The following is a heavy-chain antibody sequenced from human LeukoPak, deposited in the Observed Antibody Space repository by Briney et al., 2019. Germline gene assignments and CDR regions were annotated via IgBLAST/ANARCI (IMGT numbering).Heavy chain of an antibody. Sequence: PSETLSLTCTVSGGSISPYYWSWIRQPPGKGLEWIGYIFHTGSGSTSHNPSLKSRVTISVDTSRNQFSLNLNSVTAADTAVYYCARHAVYAGSGWAFDYWGQGTLVTVSS. J-gene: IGHJ4*02. CDR1: GGSISPYY. V-gene: IGHV4-59*08. CDR3: ARHAVYAGSGWAFDY. CDR2: IFHTGSGST. D-gene: IGHD6-19*01.